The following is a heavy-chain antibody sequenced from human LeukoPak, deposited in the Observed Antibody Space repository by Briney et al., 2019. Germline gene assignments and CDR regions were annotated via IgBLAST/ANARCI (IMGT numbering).Heavy chain of an antibody. CDR3: TRHHHTSGNYYGRAFDI. J-gene: IGHJ3*02. D-gene: IGHD1-26*01. V-gene: IGHV3-73*01. CDR1: GFTFSGSA. Sequence: GGSLRLSCAASGFTFSGSAMHWVRQASRKGLEWVGRIRSKANSYATAYAASVKGRFTISRDDSKNTAYLQMNSLKTEDTAVYYCTRHHHTSGNYYGRAFDIWGQGTMVTVSS. CDR2: IRSKANSYAT.